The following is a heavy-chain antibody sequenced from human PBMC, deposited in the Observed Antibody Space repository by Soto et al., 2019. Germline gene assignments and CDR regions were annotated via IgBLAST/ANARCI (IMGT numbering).Heavy chain of an antibody. CDR2: IYTSGST. D-gene: IGHD3-22*01. CDR3: ARDFQTSYYYDSTRGLDP. Sequence: SETLSLTCTVSGGSISSYYWSWIRQPAGKGLEWIGRIYTSGSTNYNPSLKSRVTMSVDTSKNQFSLKLSSVTAADTAVYYCARDFQTSYYYDSTRGLDPWGQGTLVTVSS. CDR1: GGSISSYY. V-gene: IGHV4-4*07. J-gene: IGHJ5*02.